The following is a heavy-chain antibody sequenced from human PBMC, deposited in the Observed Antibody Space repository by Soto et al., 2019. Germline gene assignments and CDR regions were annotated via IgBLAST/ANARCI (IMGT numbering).Heavy chain of an antibody. J-gene: IGHJ3*02. CDR3: ARDLTAYCGGDCYSGAFDI. CDR2: IIPIFGTA. V-gene: IGHV1-69*12. D-gene: IGHD2-21*02. CDR1: GGTFSSYA. Sequence: QVQLVQSGAEVKKPGSSVKVSCKASGGTFSSYAISWVRQAPGQGLEWMGGIIPIFGTANYAQKFQGRVTITADEXRSXAXRELSSLRSEDTAVYYCARDLTAYCGGDCYSGAFDIWGQGTMVTVSS.